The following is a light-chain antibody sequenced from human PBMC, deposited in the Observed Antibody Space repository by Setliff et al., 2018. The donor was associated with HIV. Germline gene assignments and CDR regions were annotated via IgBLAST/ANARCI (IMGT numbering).Light chain of an antibody. V-gene: IGLV2-8*01. CDR3: SSYAGSNNFV. Sequence: QSVLTQPPSASGSPGQSVTISCTGTSSDVGGYNYVSWYQQRPGQAPKLMIYEVTKRPSGVPDRFSGSKSGNTASLTVSGLQAEDEADYYCSSYAGSNNFVFGGGTKVTVL. CDR2: EVT. J-gene: IGLJ2*01. CDR1: SSDVGGYNY.